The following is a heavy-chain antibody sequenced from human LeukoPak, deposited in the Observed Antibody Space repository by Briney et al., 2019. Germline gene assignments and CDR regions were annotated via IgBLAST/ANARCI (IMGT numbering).Heavy chain of an antibody. Sequence: PSETLSLTCTVSGGSISSYYWSWIRQPPGKGLEWIGYIYYSGGTNYNPSLKSRVTISVDTSKNQFSLELNSVTAADTAVYYCGAYRTLDDAFDIWGQGTLVTVSS. CDR2: IYYSGGT. CDR1: GGSISSYY. CDR3: GAYRTLDDAFDI. J-gene: IGHJ3*02. D-gene: IGHD3-16*01. V-gene: IGHV4-59*12.